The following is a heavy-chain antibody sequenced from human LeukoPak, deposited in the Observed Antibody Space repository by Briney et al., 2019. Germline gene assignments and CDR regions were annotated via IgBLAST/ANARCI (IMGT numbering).Heavy chain of an antibody. Sequence: SETLSLTCTVSGGSISSSSYYWGWICQPPGKGLEWIGSIYYSGSTYYNPSLKSRATISVDTSKNQFSLKLSSVTAADTAVYYCARRDCSGYYGPLNWFDPWGQGTLVTVSS. CDR3: ARRDCSGYYGPLNWFDP. D-gene: IGHD3-22*01. CDR1: GGSISSSSYY. J-gene: IGHJ5*02. CDR2: IYYSGST. V-gene: IGHV4-39*01.